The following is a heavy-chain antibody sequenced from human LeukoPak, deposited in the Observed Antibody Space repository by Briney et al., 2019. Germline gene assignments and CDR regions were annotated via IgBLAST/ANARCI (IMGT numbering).Heavy chain of an antibody. CDR2: INHSGST. V-gene: IGHV4-34*01. CDR1: GFTFSSYA. Sequence: GSLRLSCAASGFTFSSYAMSWVRQAPGKGLEWIGEINHSGSTNYNPSLKSRVTISVDTSKNQFSLKLSSVTAADTAVYYCARGLYYYDSSGQSIDYYGMDVWGQGTTVTVSS. D-gene: IGHD3-22*01. CDR3: ARGLYYYDSSGQSIDYYGMDV. J-gene: IGHJ6*02.